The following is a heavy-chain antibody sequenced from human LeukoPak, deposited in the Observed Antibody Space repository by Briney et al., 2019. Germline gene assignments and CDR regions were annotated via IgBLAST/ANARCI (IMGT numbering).Heavy chain of an antibody. V-gene: IGHV4-34*01. CDR3: ASHYYDSSGYYYFDY. J-gene: IGHJ4*02. CDR2: INHSGST. CDR1: GGSFSGYY. Sequence: SETLSLTCAVYGGSFSGYYWSWIRQPPGKGLEWIGEINHSGSTNYNTSLKSRVTISVDTSKNQFSLKLSSVTAADTAVYYCASHYYDSSGYYYFDYWGQGTLVTVSS. D-gene: IGHD3-22*01.